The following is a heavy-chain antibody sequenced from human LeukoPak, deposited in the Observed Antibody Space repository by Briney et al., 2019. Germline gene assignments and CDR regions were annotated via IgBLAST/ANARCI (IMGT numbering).Heavy chain of an antibody. CDR2: INPNSGGT. CDR3: ARDLGYYGSGRPNTLDY. J-gene: IGHJ4*02. D-gene: IGHD3-10*01. V-gene: IGHV1-2*06. Sequence: ASVRVSCKASGYTFTGYYVHWVRQAPGQGLEWMGRINPNSGGTNYAQKFQGRVTMTRDTSISTAYMELSRLRSDDTAVYYCARDLGYYGSGRPNTLDYWGQGTLVTVSS. CDR1: GYTFTGYY.